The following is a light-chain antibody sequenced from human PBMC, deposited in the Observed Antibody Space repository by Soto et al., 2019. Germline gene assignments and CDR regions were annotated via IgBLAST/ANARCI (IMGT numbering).Light chain of an antibody. Sequence: DIQMTQSPSTLSASVGDRVTITCRASQSISSWLAWYQQKPWKAPKLLIYKASSLESGVPSRFSGSGSGTDFTLTISSLQPDDFATYSCQQYNSYPYTFGQGTTLEIK. CDR1: QSISSW. CDR3: QQYNSYPYT. J-gene: IGKJ2*01. V-gene: IGKV1-5*03. CDR2: KAS.